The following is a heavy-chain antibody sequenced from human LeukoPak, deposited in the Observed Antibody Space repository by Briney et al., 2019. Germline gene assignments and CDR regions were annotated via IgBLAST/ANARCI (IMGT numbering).Heavy chain of an antibody. D-gene: IGHD2-21*02. CDR1: GFTFSSYS. CDR3: AREGDLDFDY. J-gene: IGHJ4*02. V-gene: IGHV3-74*01. Sequence: PGGSLRLSCAASGFTFSSYSMNRVRQAPGKGLVGVSRINSDGRITSYADSVKGRFTISRDNAKNTLYLQMNSLRVEDTAVYYCAREGDLDFDYWGQGTLVTVSS. CDR2: INSDGRIT.